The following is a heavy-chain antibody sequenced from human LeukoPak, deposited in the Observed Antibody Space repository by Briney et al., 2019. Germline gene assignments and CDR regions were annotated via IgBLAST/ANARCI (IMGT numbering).Heavy chain of an antibody. D-gene: IGHD3-22*01. CDR2: ISSSSSYI. CDR1: GFTFSSYS. V-gene: IGHV3-21*01. CDR3: ARASGYYDSSGYHDY. J-gene: IGHJ4*02. Sequence: NAGGSLRLSCVASGFTFSSYSMNWVRQAPGKGLEWVSSISSSSSYIYYADSVKGRFTISRDNAKNSLYLQMNSLRAEDTAVYYCARASGYYDSSGYHDYWGQGTLVTVSS.